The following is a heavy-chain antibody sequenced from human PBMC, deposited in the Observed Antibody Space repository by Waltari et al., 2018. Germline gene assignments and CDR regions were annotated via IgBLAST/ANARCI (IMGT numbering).Heavy chain of an antibody. J-gene: IGHJ5*02. CDR3: ARAPITIFGVVRGWFDP. Sequence: QVQLVQSGAEVKKPGSSVKVSCKASGGTFSSYAISWVRKAHGQGLEWMGWVIPIVGTENSARKFQGRGTITADESTSTAYMELGSLRSEDTAVYYCARAPITIFGVVRGWFDPWGQGTLVTVSS. CDR1: GGTFSSYA. V-gene: IGHV1-69*01. D-gene: IGHD3-3*01. CDR2: VIPIVGTE.